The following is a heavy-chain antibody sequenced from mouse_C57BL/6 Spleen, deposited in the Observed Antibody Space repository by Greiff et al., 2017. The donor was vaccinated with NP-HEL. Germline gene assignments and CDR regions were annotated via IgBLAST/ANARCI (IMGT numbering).Heavy chain of an antibody. Sequence: VQLQQSGPELVKPGASVKISCKASGYSFTGYYMNWVKQSPEKSLEWIGEINPSTGGTTYNQKFKAKATLTVDKSSSTAYMQLKSLTSEDSAVYYCARYFYAMDYWGQGTSGTVSS. J-gene: IGHJ4*01. CDR2: INPSTGGT. V-gene: IGHV1-42*01. CDR1: GYSFTGYY. CDR3: ARYFYAMDY.